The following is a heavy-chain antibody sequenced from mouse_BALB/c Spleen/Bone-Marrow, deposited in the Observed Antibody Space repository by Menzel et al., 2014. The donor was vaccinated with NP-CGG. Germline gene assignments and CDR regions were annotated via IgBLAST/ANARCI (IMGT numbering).Heavy chain of an antibody. CDR3: ARSVWYFDV. Sequence: EVKLMESGPELVKPGASVKMSCKASGYTFTSYVIHRVKQKPGQGLEWIGYTNPYTDGAKYNEKFKGKATLTSDKSSSTAYMELSSLTSEDSAVYYCARSVWYFDVWGAGTTVTVSS. J-gene: IGHJ1*01. CDR1: GYTFTSYV. V-gene: IGHV1-14*01. CDR2: TNPYTDGA.